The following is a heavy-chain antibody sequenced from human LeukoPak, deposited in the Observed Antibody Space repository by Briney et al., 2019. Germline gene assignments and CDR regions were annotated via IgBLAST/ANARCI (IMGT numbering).Heavy chain of an antibody. J-gene: IGHJ4*02. V-gene: IGHV3-30*18. CDR3: AKDRARANTAMFDY. Sequence: QPGGSLRLSCAASGFTFSSYGMHWARQAPGKGLEWVAVISYDGSNKYYADSVKGRFTISRDNSKNTLYLQMNSLRAEDTAVYYCAKDRARANTAMFDYWGQGTLVTVSS. CDR1: GFTFSSYG. D-gene: IGHD5-18*01. CDR2: ISYDGSNK.